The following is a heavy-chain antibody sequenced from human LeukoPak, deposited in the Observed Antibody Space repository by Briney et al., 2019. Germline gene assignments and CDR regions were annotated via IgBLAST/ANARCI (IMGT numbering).Heavy chain of an antibody. D-gene: IGHD2-15*01. J-gene: IGHJ4*02. CDR1: GYTFTSFY. CDR3: ARSQKDCSSSSCYLSDY. Sequence: ASVKVSCKASGYTFTSFYMDWVRQAPGQGLEWMGIINPSDGSTSYAQRFQGRVTMTRDMSTRTVYMELRSLRSEDTALYYCARSQKDCSSSSCYLSDYWGQGTLVTVSS. V-gene: IGHV1-46*01. CDR2: INPSDGST.